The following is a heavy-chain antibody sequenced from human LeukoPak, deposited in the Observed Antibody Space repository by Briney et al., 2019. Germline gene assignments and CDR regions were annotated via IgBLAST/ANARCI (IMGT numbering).Heavy chain of an antibody. CDR3: ARVVVAGKRWFDP. CDR2: IIPIFGTA. J-gene: IGHJ5*02. CDR1: GGTLSSYA. V-gene: IGHV1-69*13. D-gene: IGHD6-19*01. Sequence: SVKVSCKASGGTLSSYAISWVREAPAQGLEWMGGIIPIFGTANYAQKFQGRVTITADESTSTAYMELSSLRSEDTAVYYCARVVVAGKRWFDPWGQGTLVTVSS.